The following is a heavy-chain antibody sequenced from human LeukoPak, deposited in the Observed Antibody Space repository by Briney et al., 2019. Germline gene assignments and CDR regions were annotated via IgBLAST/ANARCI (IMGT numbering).Heavy chain of an antibody. CDR2: IYYSGST. D-gene: IGHD3-22*01. V-gene: IGHV4-59*08. Sequence: SETLSLTCTVSGGSIRNYFWSWIRQPPGKGLEWIGYIYYSGSTNYNPSLKSRVTISVDTSKNQFSLKLSSVTAADTAVYYCARLGYYYDSSGYYDAFDTWGQGTMVTVSS. CDR3: ARLGYYYDSSGYYDAFDT. CDR1: GGSIRNYF. J-gene: IGHJ3*02.